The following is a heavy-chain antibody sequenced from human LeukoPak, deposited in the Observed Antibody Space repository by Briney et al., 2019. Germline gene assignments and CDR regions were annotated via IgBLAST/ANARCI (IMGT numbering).Heavy chain of an antibody. CDR3: ARETGSPGAVAGLLDY. Sequence: SETLSLTCTVSGGSICGYYWSWIRQPPGKGLERIGYIYYSRSTNYNPSLKSRVTISVDTSKNQFSLKLNSVTAADTALYYCARETGSPGAVAGLLDYWGQGTLVTVSS. D-gene: IGHD6-19*01. V-gene: IGHV4-59*01. CDR2: IYYSRST. CDR1: GGSICGYY. J-gene: IGHJ4*02.